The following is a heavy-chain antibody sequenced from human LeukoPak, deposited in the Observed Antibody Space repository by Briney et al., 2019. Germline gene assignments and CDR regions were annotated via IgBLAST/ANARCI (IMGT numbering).Heavy chain of an antibody. Sequence: SETLSLTCTVSGGSLSSSSYYWDWIRQPPGTGLEWIGNIYYSGSTFYNPSLTSRVTISVDTSRKQFSLQLGSVTAADTAVYYCARQGYSYGYIDYWGQGTLVTVSS. D-gene: IGHD5-18*01. CDR2: IYYSGST. CDR1: GGSLSSSSYY. V-gene: IGHV4-39*01. CDR3: ARQGYSYGYIDY. J-gene: IGHJ4*02.